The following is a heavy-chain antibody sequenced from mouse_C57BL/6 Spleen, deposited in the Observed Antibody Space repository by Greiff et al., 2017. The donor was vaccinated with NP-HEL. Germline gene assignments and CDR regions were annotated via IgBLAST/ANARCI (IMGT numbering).Heavy chain of an antibody. J-gene: IGHJ2*01. CDR1: GYTFTSYW. Sequence: QVQLQQPGAELVMPGASVKLSCKASGYTFTSYWMHWVKQRPGQGLEWIGEIAPSDSYTHYTQKFKGKSTLTVDKSSSTAYMQLSSLTSEDSAVYYGARHGRYYFDYWGQGTTLTVSS. D-gene: IGHD3-1*01. CDR3: ARHGRYYFDY. V-gene: IGHV1-69*01. CDR2: IAPSDSYT.